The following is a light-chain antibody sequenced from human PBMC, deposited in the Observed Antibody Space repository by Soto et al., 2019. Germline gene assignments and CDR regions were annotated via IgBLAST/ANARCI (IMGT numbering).Light chain of an antibody. Sequence: QLVLTQPASVSGSPGRSISISCTGTSSDVGSYIIVSWYQQKSGEAPKLIISEVTKRPSGVSARFFGSKSGNTASLTISELQPEDEADYYCSSFAGDGYWVFGGGTKLTVL. J-gene: IGLJ3*02. CDR3: SSFAGDGYWV. CDR2: EVT. CDR1: SSDVGSYII. V-gene: IGLV2-23*02.